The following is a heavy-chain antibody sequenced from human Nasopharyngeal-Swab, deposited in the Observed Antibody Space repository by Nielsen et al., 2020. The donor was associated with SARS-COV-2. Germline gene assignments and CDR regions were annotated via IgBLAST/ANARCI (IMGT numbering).Heavy chain of an antibody. CDR2: ISYDGSNK. CDR3: ANSDFWSGYYKPHYYYYGMDV. D-gene: IGHD3-3*01. V-gene: IGHV3-30*18. Sequence: VRQAPGKGLEWVAVISYDGSNKYYADSVEGRFTISRDNSKNTLYLQMNSLRAEDTAVYYCANSDFWSGYYKPHYYYYGMDVWGQGTTVTVSS. J-gene: IGHJ6*02.